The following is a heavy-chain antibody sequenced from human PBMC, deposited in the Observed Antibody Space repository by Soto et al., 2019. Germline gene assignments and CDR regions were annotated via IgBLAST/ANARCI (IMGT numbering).Heavy chain of an antibody. Sequence: QVQLVESGGGVVQPGRSLRLSCAASGFSFSTYGLHWVRQAPGKGLEWVAFISNGGSDKYYADSVKGRFTISRDNSKSTLFLQMNSLRPEDTAVYYCAISVSSAGSNDYWGQGTLVTVSS. CDR1: GFSFSTYG. D-gene: IGHD2-8*01. V-gene: IGHV3-30*03. CDR3: AISVSSAGSNDY. J-gene: IGHJ4*02. CDR2: ISNGGSDK.